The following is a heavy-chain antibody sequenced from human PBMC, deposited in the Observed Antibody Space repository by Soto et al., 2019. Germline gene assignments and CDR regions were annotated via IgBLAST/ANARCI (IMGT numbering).Heavy chain of an antibody. CDR3: ARDRGYSGSAYYFGLDV. D-gene: IGHD5-12*01. J-gene: IGHJ6*01. CDR2: IYYSGST. V-gene: IGHV4-59*12. Sequence: SETLSLTCTVSGGSISSYYWSWIRQPPGKGLEWIGYIYYSGSTYYNPSLKSRVTISVDTSKNQFSLKLSSVTAADTAVYYCARDRGYSGSAYYFGLDVWGQGTTVTVSS. CDR1: GGSISSYY.